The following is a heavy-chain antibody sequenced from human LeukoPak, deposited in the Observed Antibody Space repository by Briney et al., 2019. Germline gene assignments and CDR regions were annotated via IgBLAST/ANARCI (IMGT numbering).Heavy chain of an antibody. CDR2: ISSSSSYI. J-gene: IGHJ4*02. Sequence: PGGSLRLSCAASGFTFSSYSMNWVRQAPGKGLEWVSSISSSSSYIYYADSVKGRFTISRDNAKNSLYLQMNSLRAEDTAAYYCARAVWEYYYDSSGYNRKIYYFDYWGQGTLVTVSS. CDR1: GFTFSSYS. V-gene: IGHV3-21*01. D-gene: IGHD3-22*01. CDR3: ARAVWEYYYDSSGYNRKIYYFDY.